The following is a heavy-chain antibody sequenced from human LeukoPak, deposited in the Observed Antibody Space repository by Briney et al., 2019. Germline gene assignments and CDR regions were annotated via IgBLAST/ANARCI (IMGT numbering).Heavy chain of an antibody. V-gene: IGHV3-30*02. Sequence: GGSLRLSCGASGFIFSNYGMHWVRQAPGKGLEWVAFIRNDGSNKYYADSVKGRFTISRDNSKNTLYLQMNSLRAEDTAVYFCARRSGVAVAGAFDYWGQGTLVTVSS. CDR3: ARRSGVAVAGAFDY. CDR2: IRNDGSNK. D-gene: IGHD6-19*01. CDR1: GFIFSNYG. J-gene: IGHJ4*02.